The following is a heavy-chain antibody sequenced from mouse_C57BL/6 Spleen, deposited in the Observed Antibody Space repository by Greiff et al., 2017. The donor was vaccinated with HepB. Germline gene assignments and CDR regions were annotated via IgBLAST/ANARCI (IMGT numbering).Heavy chain of an antibody. CDR1: GFNIKDYY. CDR2: IDPEDGET. CDR3: ARGSFYDYDEGFAY. D-gene: IGHD2-4*01. J-gene: IGHJ3*01. V-gene: IGHV14-2*01. Sequence: EVQVVESGAELVKPGASVKLSCTASGFNIKDYYMHWVKQRTEQGLEWIGRIDPEDGETKYAPKLQGKATITADTSSNTAYLQLSSLTSEDTAVYYCARGSFYDYDEGFAYWGQGTLVTVSA.